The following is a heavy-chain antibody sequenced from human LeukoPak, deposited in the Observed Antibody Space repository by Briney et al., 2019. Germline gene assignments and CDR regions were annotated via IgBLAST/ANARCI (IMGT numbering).Heavy chain of an antibody. V-gene: IGHV3-48*01. Sequence: GGSLRLSCAASGLTFSSYSMNWVRQAPGKGLEWVSYISSSSSTIYYADSVKGRFTISRDNAKNSLYLQMNSLRAEDTAVYYCARDDSGSSVAFDIWGQGTLVTVSS. CDR1: GLTFSSYS. J-gene: IGHJ3*02. D-gene: IGHD1-26*01. CDR3: ARDDSGSSVAFDI. CDR2: ISSSSSTI.